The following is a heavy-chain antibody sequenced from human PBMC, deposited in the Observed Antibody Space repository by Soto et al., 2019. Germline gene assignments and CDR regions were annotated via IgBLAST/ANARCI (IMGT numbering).Heavy chain of an antibody. D-gene: IGHD4-17*01. CDR2: ISGSGGFT. J-gene: IGHJ6*02. V-gene: IGHV3-23*01. CDR3: ARSTVQSDYYYYAMNV. CDR1: GFIFSSFA. Sequence: GGSLRLSCAASGFIFSSFAMTWVRQAPGKGLEWVSVISGSGGFTSYEDSVKGRFTISRDNSRKTLYLQMNSLRAEDTAVYYCARSTVQSDYYYYAMNVWGQGTTVTVSS.